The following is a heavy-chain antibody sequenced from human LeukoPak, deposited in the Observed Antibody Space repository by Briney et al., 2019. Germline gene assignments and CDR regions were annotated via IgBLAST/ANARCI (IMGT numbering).Heavy chain of an antibody. CDR3: ASQVESSGWYPWFDP. CDR2: IYYSGST. Sequence: SETLSLTCTVSGGSISSYYWSWIRQPPGKGLEWIGYIYYSGSTNYNPSLKSRVTISVDTSKNQFSLKLSSVTAADTAVYYCASQVESSGWYPWFDPWGQGTLVIVSS. CDR1: GGSISSYY. D-gene: IGHD6-19*01. V-gene: IGHV4-59*01. J-gene: IGHJ5*02.